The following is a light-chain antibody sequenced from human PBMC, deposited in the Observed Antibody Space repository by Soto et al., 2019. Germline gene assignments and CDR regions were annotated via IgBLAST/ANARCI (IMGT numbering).Light chain of an antibody. V-gene: IGKV1-5*01. Sequence: DIQMTQSPSTLSASVGDRVTITCRASQSISSWLAWYQQKPGKAPKLLIYDASSLESGVPSRFSGSGPVTEFTLTISSLQPDAFATSYCQQYNSYPWTFGQGTKVEIK. CDR3: QQYNSYPWT. CDR1: QSISSW. J-gene: IGKJ1*01. CDR2: DAS.